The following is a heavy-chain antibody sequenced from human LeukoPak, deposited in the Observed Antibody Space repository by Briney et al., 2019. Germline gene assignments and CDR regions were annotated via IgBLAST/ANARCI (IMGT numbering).Heavy chain of an antibody. J-gene: IGHJ5*02. Sequence: AASVKVSCKASGYTFTGYYMHWVRQAPGQGLEWMGWINPNSGGTNYAQKFQGRVTMTRDTSISTVYMELSGLRSDGTAMYYCARDRGDFYTSGSLFDPWGQGTLVTVSS. D-gene: IGHD3-10*01. V-gene: IGHV1-2*02. CDR1: GYTFTGYY. CDR2: INPNSGGT. CDR3: ARDRGDFYTSGSLFDP.